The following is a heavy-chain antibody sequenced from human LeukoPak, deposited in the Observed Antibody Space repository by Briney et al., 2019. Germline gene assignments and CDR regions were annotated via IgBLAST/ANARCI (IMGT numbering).Heavy chain of an antibody. CDR3: VKGRRGSSYVHYFDR. V-gene: IGHV3-30*18. D-gene: IGHD5-18*01. Sequence: VGSLRLSCAVSGLVFETYGMHCVRQAPGKGLEWVGVISNNGSNTHYGDSVKGRFTISRDNSNNTLSLQMNGLTTEDTGVYFCVKGRRGSSYVHYFDRWGQGTLVTVSS. J-gene: IGHJ4*02. CDR2: ISNNGSNT. CDR1: GLVFETYG.